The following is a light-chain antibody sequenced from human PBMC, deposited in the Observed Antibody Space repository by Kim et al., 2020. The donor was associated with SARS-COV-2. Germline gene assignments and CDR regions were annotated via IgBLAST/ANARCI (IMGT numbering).Light chain of an antibody. Sequence: SASVGDRVTITCRASQSISSWLAWYQQKPGKAPNLLIFDASSLESGVPSRFSGSGSGTEFTLTISSLQPDDFATYYCQQYNSYLYTVGQGTKLEIK. CDR2: DAS. V-gene: IGKV1-5*01. CDR1: QSISSW. J-gene: IGKJ2*01. CDR3: QQYNSYLYT.